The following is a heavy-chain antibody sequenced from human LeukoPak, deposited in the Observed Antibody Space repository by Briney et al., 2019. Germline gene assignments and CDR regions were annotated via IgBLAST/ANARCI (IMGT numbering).Heavy chain of an antibody. Sequence: GGSLRLSCAASGSTFSSYEMNWVRQAPGKGLEWVSYTSSSGSTIYYADSVKGRFTISRDNVKNSLYLQMNSLRAEDTAVYYCARASYYYGSGSSPLDYWGQGTLVTVSS. CDR1: GSTFSSYE. D-gene: IGHD3-10*01. CDR3: ARASYYYGSGSSPLDY. J-gene: IGHJ4*02. CDR2: TSSSGSTI. V-gene: IGHV3-48*03.